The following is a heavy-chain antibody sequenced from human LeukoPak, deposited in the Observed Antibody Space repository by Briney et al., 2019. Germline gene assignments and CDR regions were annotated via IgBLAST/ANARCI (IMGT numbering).Heavy chain of an antibody. V-gene: IGHV4-34*01. D-gene: IGHD3-3*01. Sequence: PSETLSLTCAVSGGSFSGYYWTWIRQPPGKGLEWIGEINHSGSANYNPSLMSRVTVSLDTSKNHFSLNLSSVTAADTAVYYCATHRYYDFWSGYSHNYGMDVWGQGTTVTVSS. CDR2: INHSGSA. J-gene: IGHJ6*02. CDR3: ATHRYYDFWSGYSHNYGMDV. CDR1: GGSFSGYY.